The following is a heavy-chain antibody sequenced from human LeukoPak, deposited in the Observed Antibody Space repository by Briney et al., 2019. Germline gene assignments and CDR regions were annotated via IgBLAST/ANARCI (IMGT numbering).Heavy chain of an antibody. D-gene: IGHD2-21*02. CDR1: GFTFSRYW. CDR2: INSDGRRT. J-gene: IGHJ1*01. V-gene: IGHV3-74*01. CDR3: ASGGDPEKYYAEYFHH. Sequence: GGSLRLSCAASGFTFSRYWMHWVRQAPGKGLVWVSRINSDGRRTNYADSVKGRFTISRDSAKHSLYLQINSLRAEDTAVYYCASGGDPEKYYAEYFHHWGQGTLVTVSS.